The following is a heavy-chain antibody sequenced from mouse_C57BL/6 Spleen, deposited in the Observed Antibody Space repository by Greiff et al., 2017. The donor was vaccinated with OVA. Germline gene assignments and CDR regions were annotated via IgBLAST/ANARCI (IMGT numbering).Heavy chain of an antibody. CDR2: IDPSDSET. V-gene: IGHV1-52*01. D-gene: IGHD4-1*01. Sequence: QVHVKQSGAELVRPGSSVKLSCKASGYTFTSYWMHWVKQRPIQGLEWIGNIDPSDSETHYNQKFKDKATLTVDKSSSTAYMQLSSLTSEDSAVYYCARGPWDSYYFDYWGQGTTLTVSS. J-gene: IGHJ2*01. CDR3: ARGPWDSYYFDY. CDR1: GYTFTSYW.